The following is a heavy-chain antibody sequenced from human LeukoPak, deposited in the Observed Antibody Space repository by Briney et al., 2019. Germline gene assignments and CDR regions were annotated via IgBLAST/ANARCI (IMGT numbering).Heavy chain of an antibody. Sequence: GGSLRLSCAASGSTFSSYAMTWVRQAPGKGLEWVSSISSSGGSTYYADSVRGRFTISRDNAKNSLYLQMNSLRAEDTAVYYCASEHSGNYYRPFDYWGQGTLVTVSS. CDR2: ISSSGGST. J-gene: IGHJ4*02. CDR1: GSTFSSYA. D-gene: IGHD1-26*01. CDR3: ASEHSGNYYRPFDY. V-gene: IGHV3-23*01.